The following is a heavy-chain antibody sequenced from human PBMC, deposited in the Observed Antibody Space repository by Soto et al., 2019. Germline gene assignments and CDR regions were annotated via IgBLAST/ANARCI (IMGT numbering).Heavy chain of an antibody. Sequence: PGGSLRLACAASGFTFSHAWMSCVRQAPGKGVEWVGRIKSRADGGTKDYGAPLRGRFTISRDDSENMLYLQMNSLKTEDTAVYYCTVVKRWDQYSTSGYWFAPRGPRILVTVSS. CDR3: TVVKRWDQYSTSGYWFAP. D-gene: IGHD1-26*01. J-gene: IGHJ5*02. CDR1: GFTFSHAW. V-gene: IGHV3-15*01. CDR2: IKSRADGGTK.